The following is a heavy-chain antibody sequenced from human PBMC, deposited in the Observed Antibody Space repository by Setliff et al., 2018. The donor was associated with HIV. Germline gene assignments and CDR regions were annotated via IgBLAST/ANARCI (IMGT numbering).Heavy chain of an antibody. CDR1: GGSISSGSYY. Sequence: SETLSLTCTVSGGSISSGSYYWSWIRQPAGKGLEWIGHIYTSGSTNYNPSLKSRVIISVDTSKNQFSLKLSSVTAADTAVYYCERSGPVWFGEPPYYFDSWGRGTLVTVSS. J-gene: IGHJ4*02. CDR3: ERSGPVWFGEPPYYFDS. V-gene: IGHV4-61*09. CDR2: IYTSGST. D-gene: IGHD3-10*01.